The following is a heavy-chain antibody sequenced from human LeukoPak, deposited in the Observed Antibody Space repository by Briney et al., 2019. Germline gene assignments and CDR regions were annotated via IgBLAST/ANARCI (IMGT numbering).Heavy chain of an antibody. CDR2: INWKTGAT. J-gene: IGHJ4*02. Sequence: PGGSLRRSCAASGFSFDDYGMSWVRQAPGKGLEWLSGINWKTGATGYSDSVKGRFTISKDNTKNSLYLQMNSLRAEDTAFYYCARETSARGVSTHWGQGTLVTVSS. D-gene: IGHD3-10*01. V-gene: IGHV3-20*04. CDR3: ARETSARGVSTH. CDR1: GFSFDDYG.